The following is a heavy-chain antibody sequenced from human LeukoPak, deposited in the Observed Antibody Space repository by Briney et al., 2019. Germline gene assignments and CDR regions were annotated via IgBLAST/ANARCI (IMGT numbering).Heavy chain of an antibody. CDR1: GFTFSSYA. V-gene: IGHV3-64D*06. Sequence: GGSLRLSCSASGFTFSSYAMHWVRQAPGKGLEYVSAISSNGGSTYYADSVKGRFTISRDNSKNTLYLQMSSLRAGDTAVYYCVKDLGELAAAGRDPWGQGTLVTVSS. J-gene: IGHJ5*02. CDR3: VKDLGELAAAGRDP. D-gene: IGHD6-13*01. CDR2: ISSNGGST.